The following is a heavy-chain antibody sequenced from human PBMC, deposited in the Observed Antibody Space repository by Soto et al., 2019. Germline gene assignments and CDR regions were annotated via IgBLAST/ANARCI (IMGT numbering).Heavy chain of an antibody. V-gene: IGHV4-59*01. Sequence: PSETLSLTCTVSGCSTSSYYWSWIRQPPGKGLEWIGYIYYSGSTNYNPSLKSRVSISIDTSKNQFSLKLNSVTAADTAVYYCARVKTSGSGGVDVWGQGTTVTVS. CDR3: ARVKTSGSGGVDV. D-gene: IGHD6-19*01. CDR2: IYYSGST. J-gene: IGHJ6*02. CDR1: GCSTSSYY.